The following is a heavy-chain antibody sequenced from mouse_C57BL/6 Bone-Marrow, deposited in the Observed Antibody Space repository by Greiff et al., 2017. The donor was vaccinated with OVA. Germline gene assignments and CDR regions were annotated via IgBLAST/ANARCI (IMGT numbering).Heavy chain of an antibody. CDR1: GYTFTSYG. D-gene: IGHD4-1*01. V-gene: IGHV1-81*01. Sequence: VQLKESGAELARPGASVKLSCKASGYTFTSYGISWVKQRTGQGLEWIGEIYPRSGNTYYNEKFKGKATLTADKSSSTAYMELRSLTSEDSAVYFCARSGGLGRYFDYWGQGTTLTVSS. CDR2: IYPRSGNT. J-gene: IGHJ2*01. CDR3: ARSGGLGRYFDY.